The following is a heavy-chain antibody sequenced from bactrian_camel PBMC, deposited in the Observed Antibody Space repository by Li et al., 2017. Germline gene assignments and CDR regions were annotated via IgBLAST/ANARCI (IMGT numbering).Heavy chain of an antibody. Sequence: VQLVESGGGVVQPGGSLRLSCAASGFPFTSYGMLWVRQAPGKGLEWVSGITSGGGVSLYYADSVKGRFTISRDNAKNMVYLQLNSLKTEDTAMYYCTKGVGGTPYNWGQGTQVTVS. CDR1: GFPFTSYG. CDR2: ITSGGGVSL. V-gene: IGHV3S40*01. J-gene: IGHJ4*01. CDR3: TKGVGGTPYN. D-gene: IGHD6*01.